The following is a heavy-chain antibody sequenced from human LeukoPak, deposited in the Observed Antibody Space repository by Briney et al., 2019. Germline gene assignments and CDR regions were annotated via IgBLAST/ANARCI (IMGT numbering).Heavy chain of an antibody. J-gene: IGHJ4*02. CDR3: TRDHSSGLHYLDY. V-gene: IGHV1-69*13. D-gene: IGHD6-19*01. Sequence: ASVKVSCKASGGTFSTYAINWVRQAPGQGLEWMGGIIPVFGTANYAQKFQGRVTITADESTSTAYMELSSLTSEDTAIYYCTRDHSSGLHYLDYWGQGTLVTVSS. CDR1: GGTFSTYA. CDR2: IIPVFGTA.